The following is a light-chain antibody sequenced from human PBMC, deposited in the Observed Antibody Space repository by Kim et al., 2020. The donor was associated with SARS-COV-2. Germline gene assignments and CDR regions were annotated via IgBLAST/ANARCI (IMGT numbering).Light chain of an antibody. CDR3: KSRDTSGDRLV. V-gene: IGLV3-19*01. J-gene: IGLJ2*01. CDR2: PKN. Sequence: ALGQTVRITCQGDSRRTYYASWYQQKPGQAPALGIYPKNNRPSGIPDRFSGSSSGNTASLTITGAQAEDEADYYCKSRDTSGDRLVFGGGTQLTVL. CDR1: SRRTYY.